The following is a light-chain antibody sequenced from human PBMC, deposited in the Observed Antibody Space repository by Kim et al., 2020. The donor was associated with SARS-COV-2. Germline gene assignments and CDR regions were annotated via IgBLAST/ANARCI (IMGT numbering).Light chain of an antibody. CDR1: QGVDNN. J-gene: IGKJ5*01. CDR3: QQFHDWPIT. CDR2: AAS. V-gene: IGKV3-15*01. Sequence: VSPGERATLSCRASQGVDNNFAWYQQKPGQPPRLLIYAASTRATGIPARFSGSGSGTDFTLTISNLQSEDFAVYYCQQFHDWPITFGQGTRLDIK.